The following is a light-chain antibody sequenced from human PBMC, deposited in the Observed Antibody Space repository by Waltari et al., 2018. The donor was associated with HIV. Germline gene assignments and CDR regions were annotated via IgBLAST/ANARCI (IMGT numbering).Light chain of an antibody. Sequence: QSALTQPPSASGSPGQSVTISCTGTSSDVGAYNYVSWFQQHPGKAPKLMIYDVTKRPSGVPVRFSGSKSGNTASLTVAGLQAEEEADYYCASHAGSKDVFGGGTRLTVL. J-gene: IGLJ2*01. V-gene: IGLV2-8*01. CDR1: SSDVGAYNY. CDR2: DVT. CDR3: ASHAGSKDV.